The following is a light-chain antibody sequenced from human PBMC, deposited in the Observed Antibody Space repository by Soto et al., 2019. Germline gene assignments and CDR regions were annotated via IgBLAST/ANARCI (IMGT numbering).Light chain of an antibody. J-gene: IGKJ1*01. CDR2: AAS. CDR1: LGISNF. CDR3: QRYNSAPRA. V-gene: IGKV1-27*01. Sequence: DIQMTQSPSSLSASVGDRVTITCRASLGISNFLAWYQQKPGKVPKLLIYAASALQSGVPSRFRGRGSGTDFTLTISGLQPEDAATYYCQRYNSAPRAFGQGTKVDIK.